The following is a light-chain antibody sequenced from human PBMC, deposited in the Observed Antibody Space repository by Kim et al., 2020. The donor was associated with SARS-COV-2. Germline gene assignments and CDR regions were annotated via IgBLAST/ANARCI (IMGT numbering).Light chain of an antibody. CDR3: QQGHSIPRT. V-gene: IGKV1-39*01. CDR2: RAS. Sequence: DIQMTQSPSSLSASVGDRVTITCRASQIISTYLNWFQKKPGKAPNLLIYRASNLQSGVPARFSGNGSGTDFTLIISSLQPDDCATYYCQQGHSIPRTFGQGTKVEI. J-gene: IGKJ2*01. CDR1: QIISTY.